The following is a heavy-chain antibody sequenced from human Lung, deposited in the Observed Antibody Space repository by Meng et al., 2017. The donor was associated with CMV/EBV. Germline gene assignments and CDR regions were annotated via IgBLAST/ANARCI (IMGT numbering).Heavy chain of an antibody. V-gene: IGHV3-21*01. Sequence: AGSLSLXCAVSGFTFSSYSMNWVRQAPGKGLEWVSYISSSSSYIYYADSVKGRFTISRDNAKNSLYLQMNSLRAEDTAVYYCERDHRPSIAAAVTVDYWGQGTLVTVSS. CDR2: ISSSSSYI. CDR3: ERDHRPSIAAAVTVDY. CDR1: GFTFSSYS. J-gene: IGHJ4*02. D-gene: IGHD6-13*01.